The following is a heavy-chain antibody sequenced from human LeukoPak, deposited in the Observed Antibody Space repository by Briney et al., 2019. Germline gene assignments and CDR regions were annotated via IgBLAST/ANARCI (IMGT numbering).Heavy chain of an antibody. CDR2: IYYSGST. D-gene: IGHD6-13*01. Sequence: SETLSLTCTVSGGSISRCYWSWIRQPPGKGLEWIGSIYYSGSTYYNPSLKSRVTISVDTSKNQFSLKLSSVTAADTAVYYCARLLIAAAGRENWFDPWGQGTLVTVSS. CDR3: ARLLIAAAGRENWFDP. J-gene: IGHJ5*02. V-gene: IGHV4-59*12. CDR1: GGSISRCY.